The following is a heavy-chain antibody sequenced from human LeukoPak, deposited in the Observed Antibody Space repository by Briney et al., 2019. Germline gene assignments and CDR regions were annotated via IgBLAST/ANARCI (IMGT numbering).Heavy chain of an antibody. CDR2: MNPNSGNI. Sequence: GASVKVSCKASGYTFTSYDINWVRQATGQGLEWMGWMNPNSGNIGYAQKFQGRVTMTRNTSISTAYMELSGLRSEDTAVYYCARGGGWFGEFPDAFDIWGQGTTVTVSS. CDR3: ARGGGWFGEFPDAFDI. J-gene: IGHJ3*02. D-gene: IGHD3-10*01. V-gene: IGHV1-8*01. CDR1: GYTFTSYD.